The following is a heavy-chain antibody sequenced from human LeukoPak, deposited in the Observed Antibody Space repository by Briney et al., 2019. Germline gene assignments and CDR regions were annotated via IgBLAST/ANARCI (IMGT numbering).Heavy chain of an antibody. Sequence: PGGSLRLSCAASGFTFDDYGMSWVRQAPGKGLEWVSGINWNGGSTGYADSVKGRFTISRDNAKNSLYLQMNSLRAEDTALYYCARVGYCSSTSCYGYYYYYMDVWGKGTTVTVSS. CDR3: ARVGYCSSTSCYGYYYYYMDV. V-gene: IGHV3-20*04. J-gene: IGHJ6*03. CDR1: GFTFDDYG. D-gene: IGHD2-2*03. CDR2: INWNGGST.